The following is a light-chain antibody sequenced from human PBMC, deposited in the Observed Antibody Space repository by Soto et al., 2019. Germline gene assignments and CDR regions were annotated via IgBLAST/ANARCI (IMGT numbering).Light chain of an antibody. CDR1: QSISSY. CDR2: KAS. Sequence: DIQMTQCPSSLSASVGDRVTITWVASQSISSYVNWYQQKPGKAPNLLIYKASRLESGVPSRFSGSGSETEFTLTISGLQPGDSATYYCQQYNSYSPTFGQGTKVDIK. V-gene: IGKV1-5*03. CDR3: QQYNSYSPT. J-gene: IGKJ1*01.